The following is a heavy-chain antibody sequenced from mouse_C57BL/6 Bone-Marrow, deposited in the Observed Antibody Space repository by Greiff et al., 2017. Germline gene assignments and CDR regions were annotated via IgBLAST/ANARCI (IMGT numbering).Heavy chain of an antibody. J-gene: IGHJ2*01. Sequence: DVKLVESGGGLVKPGGSLKLSCAASGFTFSSYTMSWVRQTPEKRLEWVATISGGGGNTYYPDSVKGRFTISRDNAKNTLYLQMSSLRSEDTALYYCGRRYYFDYWGQGTTLTVSS. CDR1: GFTFSSYT. CDR3: GRRYYFDY. CDR2: ISGGGGNT. V-gene: IGHV5-9*01.